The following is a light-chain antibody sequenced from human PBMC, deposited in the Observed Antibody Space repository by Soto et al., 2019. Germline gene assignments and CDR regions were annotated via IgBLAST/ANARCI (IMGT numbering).Light chain of an antibody. CDR1: SSDVGSYNL. J-gene: IGLJ1*01. CDR3: CSYAGRSPVV. Sequence: QSALTQPASVSGSPGQSITISCTGTSSDVGSYNLVSWYQQHPGKAPKLMIYEGSKRPSGVSNRFSGSKSGNTASLTISGLQAEDEADYYCCSYAGRSPVVFGTGTKVTVL. V-gene: IGLV2-23*03. CDR2: EGS.